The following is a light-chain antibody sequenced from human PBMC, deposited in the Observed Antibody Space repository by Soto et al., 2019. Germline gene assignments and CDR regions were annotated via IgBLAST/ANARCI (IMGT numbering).Light chain of an antibody. CDR1: PGITSL. CDR3: QQTSSFPLT. J-gene: IGKJ4*01. V-gene: IGKV1-12*01. CDR2: AAS. Sequence: DIQMTQSPSSVSASVGDRVTITCRASPGITSLLAWYQQKPGRAPKLLIYAASSLQSGVPSRFSGSGSGRDFTLTISRLQPEDFATYFWQQTSSFPLTFGGGTQVEIK.